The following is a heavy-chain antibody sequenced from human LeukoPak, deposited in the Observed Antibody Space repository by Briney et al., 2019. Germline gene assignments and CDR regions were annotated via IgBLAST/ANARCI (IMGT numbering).Heavy chain of an antibody. V-gene: IGHV1-18*01. CDR3: AREGATDYYFDP. D-gene: IGHD4-11*01. J-gene: IGHJ4*02. CDR1: GYSLSSNG. CDR2: ISDYSGNT. Sequence: ASVKVSCKASGYSLSSNGISWARQAPGQGLEWMGWISDYSGNTKYAQNFQDRFTLTTDRATNTAYMELRSLRSDDTAVYYCAREGATDYYFDPWGQGTLVTVSS.